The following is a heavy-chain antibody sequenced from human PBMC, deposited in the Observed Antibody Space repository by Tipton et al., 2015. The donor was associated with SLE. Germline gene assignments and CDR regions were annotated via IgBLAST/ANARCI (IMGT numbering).Heavy chain of an antibody. CDR3: ARDSERIDWLSEGYYYYYMDV. CDR1: GGSFSGYS. Sequence: TLSLTCAVYGGSFSGYSWSWIRQPPGKGLEWIGEINHSGSTNYNPSLKSRVTISVDTSKNQFSLQLSSVTAADTAVYYCARDSERIDWLSEGYYYYYMDVWGKGTTVTVSS. CDR2: INHSGST. J-gene: IGHJ6*03. D-gene: IGHD3-9*01. V-gene: IGHV4-34*01.